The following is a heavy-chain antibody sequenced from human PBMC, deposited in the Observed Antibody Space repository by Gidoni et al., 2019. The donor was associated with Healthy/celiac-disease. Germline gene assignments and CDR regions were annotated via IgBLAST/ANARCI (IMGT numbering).Heavy chain of an antibody. CDR1: GFTFSSYW. CDR2: IKSDGSSR. CDR3: AREALKQNDYGDYVEFLCEAFDI. D-gene: IGHD4-17*01. V-gene: IGHV3-74*01. J-gene: IGHJ3*02. Sequence: EVQLVESGGGLVQPGGSLSLSCAASGFTFSSYWMPWVRQAPGKGLVGVARIKSDGSSRIYADCGKGRFTTSRDNAKNTLYRQMNRLRAEDTAVYYCAREALKQNDYGDYVEFLCEAFDIWGQGTMVTVSS.